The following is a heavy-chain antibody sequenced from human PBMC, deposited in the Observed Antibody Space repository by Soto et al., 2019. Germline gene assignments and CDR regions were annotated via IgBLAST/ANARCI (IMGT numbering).Heavy chain of an antibody. CDR1: GFTFSSYS. J-gene: IGHJ6*02. CDR2: ISSSSSYI. CDR3: AREPGHYYYYGMDV. Sequence: VQLVESGGGVVQPGRSLRLSCAASGFTFSSYSMNWVRQAPGKGLEWVSSISSSSSYIYYADSVKGRFTISRDNAKNSLYLQMNSLRAEDTAVYYCAREPGHYYYYGMDVWGQGTTVTVSS. V-gene: IGHV3-21*01.